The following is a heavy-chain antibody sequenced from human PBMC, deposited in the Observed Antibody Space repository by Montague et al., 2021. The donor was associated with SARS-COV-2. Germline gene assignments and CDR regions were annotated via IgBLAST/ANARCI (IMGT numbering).Heavy chain of an antibody. Sequence: SETLSLTCAVYGGSFSGYYWSWIRQPPGKGLEWIGEINHSGSINYNPSLKSRVTISVDTSRNQFSLKLSSVTAADTAVYYCARVPDYYDSSGYYFDAFDXWGQGKMVTVSS. CDR2: INHSGSI. V-gene: IGHV4-34*01. D-gene: IGHD3-22*01. J-gene: IGHJ3*02. CDR3: ARVPDYYDSSGYYFDAFDX. CDR1: GGSFSGYY.